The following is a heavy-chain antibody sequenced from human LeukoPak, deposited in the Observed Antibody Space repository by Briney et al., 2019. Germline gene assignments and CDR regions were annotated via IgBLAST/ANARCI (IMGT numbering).Heavy chain of an antibody. CDR1: GGSISSYY. J-gene: IGHJ4*02. D-gene: IGHD4-17*01. Sequence: SETLSLTCTVSGGSISSYYWGWIRQPPGKGLEWIGSIYYSGSTYYNPSLKSRVTISVDTSKNQFSLKLSSVTAADTAVYYCARYYYGDYDYWGQGTLVTVSS. V-gene: IGHV4-39*07. CDR2: IYYSGST. CDR3: ARYYYGDYDY.